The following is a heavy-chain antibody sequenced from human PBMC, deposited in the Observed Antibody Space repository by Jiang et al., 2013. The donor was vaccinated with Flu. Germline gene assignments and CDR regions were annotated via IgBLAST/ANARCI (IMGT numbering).Heavy chain of an antibody. CDR3: ARRRDGYPQPFDY. D-gene: IGHD5-24*01. CDR1: GYSFTSYW. CDR2: IYPSDSDT. Sequence: LKISCKGSGYSFTSYWIGWVRQMPGKGLEWMGIIYPSDSDTRYSPSFQGQVTISADKSISTAYLQWSSLKASDTAMYYCARRRDGYPQPFDYWGQGTLVTVSS. V-gene: IGHV5-51*01. J-gene: IGHJ4*02.